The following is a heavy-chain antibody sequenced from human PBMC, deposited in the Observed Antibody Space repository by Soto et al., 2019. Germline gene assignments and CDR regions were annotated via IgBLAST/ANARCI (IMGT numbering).Heavy chain of an antibody. D-gene: IGHD6-19*01. CDR2: IIPIFGTA. CDR3: ARRPGVAGTWSAFDI. Sequence: QVQLVQSGAEVKKPGSSVKVSCKASGGTFSSYAISWVRQAPGQGLEWMGGIIPIFGTANYAQKLQGRATITADESKSTAYMELSSLRSEDTAEYYGARRPGVAGTWSAFDIWGQGTMVTVSS. CDR1: GGTFSSYA. V-gene: IGHV1-69*01. J-gene: IGHJ3*02.